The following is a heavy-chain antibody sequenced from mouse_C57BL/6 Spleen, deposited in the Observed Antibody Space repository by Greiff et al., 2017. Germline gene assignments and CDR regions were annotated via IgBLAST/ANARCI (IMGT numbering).Heavy chain of an antibody. V-gene: IGHV6-3*01. CDR3: TYYYGSSYWYFDV. Sequence: EVKVEESGGGLVQPGGSMKLSCVASGFTFSNYWMNWVRQSPEKGLEWVAQLRLKSDNYATHYAESVKGRFTISRDDSKSSVYLQMNNLRAEDTGIYYCTYYYGSSYWYFDVWGTGTTVTVSS. D-gene: IGHD1-1*01. CDR1: GFTFSNYW. CDR2: LRLKSDNYAT. J-gene: IGHJ1*03.